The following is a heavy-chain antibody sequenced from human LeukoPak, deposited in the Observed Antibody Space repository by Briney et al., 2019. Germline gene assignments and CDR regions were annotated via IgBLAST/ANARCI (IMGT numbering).Heavy chain of an antibody. V-gene: IGHV4-61*02. J-gene: IGHJ4*02. CDR3: ARGVGY. CDR1: GGSISTGNYH. Sequence: PSETLSLTCTVSGGSISTGNYHWTWIRQPAGKGLEWIGRVYASGRTNYNPSLKSRVTISIDTSKSQFSLKLSSVTAADTAMYYCARGVGYWGQGTLVTVSS. CDR2: VYASGRT. D-gene: IGHD2-15*01.